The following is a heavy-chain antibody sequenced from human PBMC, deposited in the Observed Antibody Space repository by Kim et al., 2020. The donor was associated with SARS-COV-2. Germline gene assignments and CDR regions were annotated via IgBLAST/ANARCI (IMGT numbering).Heavy chain of an antibody. CDR3: AKDMIVGPHLGYSSGPAGH. J-gene: IGHJ4*02. CDR2: ISWNSGSI. D-gene: IGHD6-19*01. Sequence: GGSLRLSCAASGLTFDDYAMHWVRQAPGKGLEWVSGISWNSGSIGYADSVKGRFTISRDNAKNSLYLQMNSLRAEDTALYYCAKDMIVGPHLGYSSGPAGHWGQGTLVTVSS. V-gene: IGHV3-9*01. CDR1: GLTFDDYA.